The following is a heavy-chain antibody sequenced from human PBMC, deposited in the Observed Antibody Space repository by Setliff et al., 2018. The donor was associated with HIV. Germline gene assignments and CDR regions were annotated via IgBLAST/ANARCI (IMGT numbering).Heavy chain of an antibody. CDR2: INPNSGDT. J-gene: IGHJ3*02. D-gene: IGHD6-13*01. CDR1: GYTFTGYY. V-gene: IGHV1-2*06. CDR3: ARRGRQQSDAFDI. Sequence: ASVKVSCKASGYTFTGYYVHWVRQAPGQGLEWVRRINPNSGDTNYAQKFQGRVTMTRDTSISTAYMELSRLRSDDTAVYYCARRGRQQSDAFDIWGQGTMVTVSS.